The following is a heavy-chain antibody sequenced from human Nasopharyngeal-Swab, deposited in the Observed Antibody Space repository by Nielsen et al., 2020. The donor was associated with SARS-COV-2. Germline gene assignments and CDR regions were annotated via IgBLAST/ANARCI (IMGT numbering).Heavy chain of an antibody. CDR2: ISHDGRGN. D-gene: IGHD2/OR15-2a*01. Sequence: GGSLRLSCVASGYSFSSYGMHWVRQAPGKGLEWVAVISHDGRGNVYADSVKGRYTISRDNSTLYLQMDSLRAEDTAVYYCARWNNRGAGGTYEMDVWGQGTTVTVSS. CDR1: GYSFSSYG. J-gene: IGHJ6*02. CDR3: ARWNNRGAGGTYEMDV. V-gene: IGHV3-30*03.